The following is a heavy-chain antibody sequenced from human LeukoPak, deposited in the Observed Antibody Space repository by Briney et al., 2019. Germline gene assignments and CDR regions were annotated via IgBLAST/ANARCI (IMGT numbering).Heavy chain of an antibody. CDR3: AGGGYCSGGSCYSYYFDY. CDR1: GGTFSSYA. CDR2: IIPILGIA. J-gene: IGHJ4*02. D-gene: IGHD2-15*01. Sequence: SVKVSCKASGGTFSSYAISWVRQAPGQGLEWMGRIIPILGIANYAQKFQGRVTITADKSTSTAYMGLSSLRSEDTAVYYCAGGGYCSGGSCYSYYFDYWGQGTLVTVSS. V-gene: IGHV1-69*04.